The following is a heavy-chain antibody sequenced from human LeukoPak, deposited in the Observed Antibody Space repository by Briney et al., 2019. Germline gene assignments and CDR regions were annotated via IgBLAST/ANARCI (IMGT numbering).Heavy chain of an antibody. CDR2: IKQDGSER. Sequence: GGSLRLSCVASGFTLSSDWMSWVRQVPGKGLEWVANIKQDGSERYYADSAKGRFTISRDNAKNSLYLQMNSLRAEDTAVYYCAIQKADLITMIRGIIAFWGQGTLVTVSS. D-gene: IGHD3-10*01. CDR1: GFTLSSDW. J-gene: IGHJ4*02. CDR3: AIQKADLITMIRGIIAF. V-gene: IGHV3-7*01.